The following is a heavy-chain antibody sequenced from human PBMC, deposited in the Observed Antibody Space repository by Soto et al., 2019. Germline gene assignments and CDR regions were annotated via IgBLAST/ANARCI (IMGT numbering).Heavy chain of an antibody. D-gene: IGHD3-22*01. J-gene: IGHJ4*02. CDR3: VKDDGGYPSTAPH. Sequence: EVQLLESGGGLVQPGGSLRLSCAASGITISNYPMSWVRQAPGKGLDWVSGISGSGDRTYYADSAKGRFTISKDISRNSLPRQLDSRGGEDRAVYFCVKDDGGYPSTAPHWGQGTLVTVSS. CDR2: ISGSGDRT. V-gene: IGHV3-23*01. CDR1: GITISNYP.